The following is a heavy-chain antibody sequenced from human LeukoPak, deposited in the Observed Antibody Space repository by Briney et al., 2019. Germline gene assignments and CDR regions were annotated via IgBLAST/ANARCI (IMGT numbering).Heavy chain of an antibody. CDR3: ARDQGWGDWYFDL. V-gene: IGHV4-59*01. J-gene: IGHJ2*01. CDR2: LFYNVNT. D-gene: IGHD3-10*01. CDR1: GGSIRSSY. Sequence: SETLSLTSTVSGGSIRSSYWSWIRQPPGKGLEWIGYLFYNVNTNHNSSLKSRVTISVDTSKNQFSLKLNSLTAADTAVYFCARDQGWGDWYFDLWGRGTLVTVSS.